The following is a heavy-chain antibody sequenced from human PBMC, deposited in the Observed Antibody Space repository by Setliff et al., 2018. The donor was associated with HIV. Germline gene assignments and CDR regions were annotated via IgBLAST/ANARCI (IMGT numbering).Heavy chain of an antibody. Sequence: SEILSLTCTVSGGSISSGGYYWSWIRQHPGKGLEWIGYIYYSGSTYYNPSLKSRVSISVDTSNNQFSLKLSSVTAADTAVYYCARVGDFYDSSGYYSVLDAFDIWGRGTMVTVSS. D-gene: IGHD3-22*01. J-gene: IGHJ3*02. CDR3: ARVGDFYDSSGYYSVLDAFDI. V-gene: IGHV4-31*03. CDR2: IYYSGST. CDR1: GGSISSGGYY.